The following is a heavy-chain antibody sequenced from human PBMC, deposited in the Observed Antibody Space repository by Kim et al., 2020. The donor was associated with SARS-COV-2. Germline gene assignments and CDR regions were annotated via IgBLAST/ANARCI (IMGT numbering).Heavy chain of an antibody. V-gene: IGHV4-38-2*02. CDR2: IYHSGST. J-gene: IGHJ4*02. CDR3: ARDHYDILTGYPDY. CDR1: GYSISSGYY. D-gene: IGHD3-9*01. Sequence: SETLSLTCTVSGYSISSGYYWGWIRQPPGKVLEWIGSIYHSGSTYYNPSLKSRVTISVDTSKNQFSLKLSSVTAADTAVYYCARDHYDILTGYPDYWGQGTLVTVSS.